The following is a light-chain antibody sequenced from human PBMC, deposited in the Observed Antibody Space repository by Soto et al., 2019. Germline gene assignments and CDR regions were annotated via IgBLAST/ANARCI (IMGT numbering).Light chain of an antibody. V-gene: IGLV1-44*01. J-gene: IGLJ3*02. CDR3: SSWDDSLDGPV. CDR2: SIN. CDR1: YSNIGSNS. Sequence: QSVLTQPPSASATPGQTVTISCSGRYSNIGSNSVSWYQRLPGTAPKLLIYSINQRPSGVPDRFSGSKSGTSASLTISGLQSEDEADYFCSSWDDSLDGPVFGGGTQLTVL.